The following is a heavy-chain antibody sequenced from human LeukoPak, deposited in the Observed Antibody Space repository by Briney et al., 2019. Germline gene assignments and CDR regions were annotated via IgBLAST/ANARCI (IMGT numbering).Heavy chain of an antibody. CDR1: GFTFSSYS. CDR2: ISSSSSYI. CDR3: ARDRIPLIPVTGIVGANDAFDI. J-gene: IGHJ3*02. V-gene: IGHV3-21*01. Sequence: PGGSLRLSCAASGFTFSSYSMNWVRQAPGEGLEWVSSISSSSSYIYYADSVKGRFTISRDNAKNSLYLQMNSLRAEDTAVYYCARDRIPLIPVTGIVGANDAFDIWGQGTMVTVSS. D-gene: IGHD1-26*01.